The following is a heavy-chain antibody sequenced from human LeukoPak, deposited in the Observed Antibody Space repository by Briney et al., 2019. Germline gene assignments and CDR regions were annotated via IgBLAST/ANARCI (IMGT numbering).Heavy chain of an antibody. J-gene: IGHJ5*02. Sequence: SETLSLTCAVYGVTFSGYYWSWIRQPPGKGLEWIGKINHSGSTNYNPSLKSRVTISVDTSKNQFSLKLSSVTAADTAVYYCARGHPRYCSSTSCYGGWFDPWGLGTLVTVSS. V-gene: IGHV4-34*01. CDR2: INHSGST. CDR1: GVTFSGYY. D-gene: IGHD2-2*01. CDR3: ARGHPRYCSSTSCYGGWFDP.